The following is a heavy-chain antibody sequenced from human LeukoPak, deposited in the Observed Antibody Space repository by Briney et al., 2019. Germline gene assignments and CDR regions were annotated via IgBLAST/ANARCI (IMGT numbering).Heavy chain of an antibody. CDR1: GFTFSNYA. Sequence: PGGSLMLSCAASGFTFSNYAMSWVRQAPERGLEWVSTISSRGDSTYYADSVKGRFTISRDNSKNTLYLQMNSLRAEDTAVYYCAKGRSVVIVPAAKVFDYWGQGTLVTVSS. CDR2: ISSRGDST. V-gene: IGHV3-23*01. J-gene: IGHJ4*02. CDR3: AKGRSVVIVPAAKVFDY. D-gene: IGHD2-2*01.